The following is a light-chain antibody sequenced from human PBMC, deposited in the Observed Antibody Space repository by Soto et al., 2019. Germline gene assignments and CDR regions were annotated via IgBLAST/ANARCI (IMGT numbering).Light chain of an antibody. Sequence: QSVLTQPPSVSEAPRQRVTISCSGSSSNIGNNPVSWYQQLPGKAPKLLIYYDDLKPSGVSDRFSGSKSGTSASLAISGLQSEDEAHYYCAAWDDSLKVVVFGGGTKLTVL. CDR1: SSNIGNNP. CDR2: YDD. CDR3: AAWDDSLKVVV. J-gene: IGLJ2*01. V-gene: IGLV1-36*01.